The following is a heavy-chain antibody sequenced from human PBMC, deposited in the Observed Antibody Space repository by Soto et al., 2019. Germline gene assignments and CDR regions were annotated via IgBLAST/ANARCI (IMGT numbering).Heavy chain of an antibody. D-gene: IGHD4-17*01. Sequence: QVQLQESGPGLVKPSQTLSLTCTVSVGSISSGGYYWSWIRQHPGKGLEWLGYIYYSGSTYYNPSLKSLVTISVDTSKTQFSLKLSSVTAADTAVYYCARALSVDPYYGDYSWFDPWGQGTLVTVSS. CDR1: VGSISSGGYY. V-gene: IGHV4-31*01. J-gene: IGHJ5*02. CDR2: IYYSGST. CDR3: ARALSVDPYYGDYSWFDP.